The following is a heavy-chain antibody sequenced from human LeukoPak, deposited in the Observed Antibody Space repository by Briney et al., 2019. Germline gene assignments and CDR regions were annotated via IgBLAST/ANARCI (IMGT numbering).Heavy chain of an antibody. Sequence: SETLSLTCAVYGGSFSGYYWSWIRQPPGKGLEWIGEINHSGSTNYNPSLKSRVTMSVDTSKNQFSLKLSSVTAADTAVYYCARDSSSGWKHDYWGQGTLVTVSS. CDR2: INHSGST. J-gene: IGHJ4*02. D-gene: IGHD6-19*01. V-gene: IGHV4-34*01. CDR1: GGSFSGYY. CDR3: ARDSSSGWKHDY.